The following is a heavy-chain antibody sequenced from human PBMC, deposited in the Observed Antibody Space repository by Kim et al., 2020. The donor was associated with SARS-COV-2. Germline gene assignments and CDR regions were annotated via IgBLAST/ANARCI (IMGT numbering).Heavy chain of an antibody. D-gene: IGHD2-21*02. J-gene: IGHJ5*02. Sequence: GGSLRLSCAASGFTFSDYTMNWVRQAPRKGLEWLSYISSTSNTIYYADSVKGRFSISRDNAKNSLYLQINSLRDEDTAVYYCARDGLTSPRSWFDPWGQGTLVTVSS. V-gene: IGHV3-48*02. CDR2: ISSTSNTI. CDR1: GFTFSDYT. CDR3: ARDGLTSPRSWFDP.